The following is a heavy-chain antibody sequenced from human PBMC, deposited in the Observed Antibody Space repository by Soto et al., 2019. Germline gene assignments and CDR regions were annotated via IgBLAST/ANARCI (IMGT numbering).Heavy chain of an antibody. V-gene: IGHV3-30*18. CDR1: GFTFNLYG. J-gene: IGHJ5*02. CDR2: ISHDGSND. Sequence: GGSLRLSCEASGFTFNLYGMHWVRQAPGKGLDWVAVISHDGSNDHYTDSVEGRFTISRDNSKNTLYLQMNSLRAEDTAVYYCAKDGWNYYGSGSYLPNWFDPWGQGTLVTVSS. CDR3: AKDGWNYYGSGSYLPNWFDP. D-gene: IGHD3-10*01.